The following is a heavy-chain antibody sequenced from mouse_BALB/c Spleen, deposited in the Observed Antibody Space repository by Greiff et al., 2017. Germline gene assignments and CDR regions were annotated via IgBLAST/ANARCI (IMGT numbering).Heavy chain of an antibody. V-gene: IGHV1-7*01. D-gene: IGHD1-1*01. CDR1: GYTFTSYW. CDR2: INPSTGYT. Sequence: VQLQQSGAELAKPGASVKMSCKASGYTFTSYWMHWVKQRPGQGLEWIGYINPSTGYTEYNQKFKDKATLTADKSSSTAYMQLSSLTSEDSAVYYCAKYYGSSLDYWGQGTTLTVSS. CDR3: AKYYGSSLDY. J-gene: IGHJ2*01.